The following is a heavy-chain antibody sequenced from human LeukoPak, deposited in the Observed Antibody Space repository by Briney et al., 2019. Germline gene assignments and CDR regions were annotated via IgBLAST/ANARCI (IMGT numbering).Heavy chain of an antibody. CDR2: INPNIGDT. V-gene: IGHV1-2*02. D-gene: IGHD3-9*01. CDR3: ARVDILTGSDAFDF. Sequence: ASVKVSCKASGYTFTGYYMHWVRQAPGQGLEWMGWINPNIGDTNYAQKFQGRVTMTRDTPISTAYMELSRLRSDDTAVYYCARVDILTGSDAFDFWGQGTMVTVSS. J-gene: IGHJ3*01. CDR1: GYTFTGYY.